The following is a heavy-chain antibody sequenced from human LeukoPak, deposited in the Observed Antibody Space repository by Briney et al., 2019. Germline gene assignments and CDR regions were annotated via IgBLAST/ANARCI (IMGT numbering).Heavy chain of an antibody. CDR2: ISGSGSNI. CDR1: GFSFSSHA. Sequence: GGSLRLSCEASGFSFSSHAMSWVRQAPGKGLEWVSAISGSGSNIYYADSVKGRFTISRDNSENTLYLQMNSLRVEDTAVYYCAKGPLIEVAGTTWDYWGQGTLVTVSS. J-gene: IGHJ4*02. CDR3: AKGPLIEVAGTTWDY. V-gene: IGHV3-23*01. D-gene: IGHD6-19*01.